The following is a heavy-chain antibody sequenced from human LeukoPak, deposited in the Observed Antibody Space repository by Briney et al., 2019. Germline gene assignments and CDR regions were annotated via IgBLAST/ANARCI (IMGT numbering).Heavy chain of an antibody. CDR2: ISYDGSNK. CDR3: ARDQSLITMIVVVVADAFDI. CDR1: GFTFSSYG. D-gene: IGHD3-22*01. J-gene: IGHJ3*02. Sequence: GGSLRLSCAASGFTFSSYGMHWVRQAPGKGLEWVAVISYDGSNKYYADSVKGRFTISRDNSKNTLYLQMNSLRAEDTAVYYCARDQSLITMIVVVVADAFDIWGQGTMVTVSS. V-gene: IGHV3-30*19.